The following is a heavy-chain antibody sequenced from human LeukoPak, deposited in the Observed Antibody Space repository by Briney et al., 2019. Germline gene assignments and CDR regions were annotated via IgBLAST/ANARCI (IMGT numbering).Heavy chain of an antibody. CDR3: TTDLGHYYGSGSYY. D-gene: IGHD3-10*01. CDR2: IKSKTDGGTT. Sequence: PGGSLRLSCAASGFTCSNAWMSWVRQAPGKGLEWVGRIKSKTDGGTTDYAAPVKGRFTISRDDSKNTLYLQMNSLKTEDTAVYYCTTDLGHYYGSGSYYWGQGTLVTVSS. V-gene: IGHV3-15*01. CDR1: GFTCSNAW. J-gene: IGHJ4*02.